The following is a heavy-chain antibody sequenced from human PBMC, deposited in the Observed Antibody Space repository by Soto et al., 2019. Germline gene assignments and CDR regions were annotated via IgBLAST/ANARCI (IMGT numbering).Heavy chain of an antibody. CDR3: TKDRVSDGIYSFDY. V-gene: IGHV3-48*01. J-gene: IGHJ4*02. Sequence: GGSLRLSCAASGFTFSSNSMKWVRRAPGKGLEWVSYISGSSSTIYYADSVKGRFTISRDNAKNSLYLQMNSLRVEDTAVYYCTKDRVSDGIYSFDYWGQGALVTVSS. CDR2: ISGSSSTI. D-gene: IGHD2-15*01. CDR1: GFTFSSNS.